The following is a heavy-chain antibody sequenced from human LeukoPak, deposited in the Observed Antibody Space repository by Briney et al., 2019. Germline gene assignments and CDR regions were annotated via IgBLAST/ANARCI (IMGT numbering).Heavy chain of an antibody. J-gene: IGHJ5*02. CDR3: ARGYSSSWREDYNWFDP. D-gene: IGHD6-13*01. CDR1: GGSISSSSYY. V-gene: IGHV4-39*07. Sequence: SETLSLTCNVSGGSISSSSYYWGWIRQPPGKGLEWIGSMYYSGSSYYNPSLKSRVTISVDTSKNQFSLKLSSVTAADTAVYYCARGYSSSWREDYNWFDPWGQGTLVTVSS. CDR2: MYYSGSS.